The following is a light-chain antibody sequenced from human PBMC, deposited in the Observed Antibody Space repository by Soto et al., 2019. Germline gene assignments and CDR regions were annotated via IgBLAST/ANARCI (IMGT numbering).Light chain of an antibody. CDR3: QQYNNWPSWT. CDR2: GAS. Sequence: KVMTQSPATLSMSPGERATLSCRASQSVSSYLAWYQQKPGQAPRLLIYGASTRATGIPARFSGSGSGTECTLTISSLQSEDFAVYYCQQYNNWPSWTFGQGTKVEIK. V-gene: IGKV3-15*01. J-gene: IGKJ1*01. CDR1: QSVSSY.